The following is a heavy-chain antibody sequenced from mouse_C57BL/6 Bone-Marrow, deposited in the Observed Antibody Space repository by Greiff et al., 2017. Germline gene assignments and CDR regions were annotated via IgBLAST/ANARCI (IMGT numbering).Heavy chain of an antibody. D-gene: IGHD1-1*01. CDR2: IYPGDGDT. J-gene: IGHJ2*01. CDR1: GYAFSIYW. Sequence: QVQLQQSGAELVKPGASVKISCKASGYAFSIYWMNWVKQRPGKGLEWIGQIYPGDGDTNYNGKFKGKATLTADKSSSTAYMQLSSLTSEDSAVYFCARGIYYGSSFLDYWGQGTTLTVSS. CDR3: ARGIYYGSSFLDY. V-gene: IGHV1-80*01.